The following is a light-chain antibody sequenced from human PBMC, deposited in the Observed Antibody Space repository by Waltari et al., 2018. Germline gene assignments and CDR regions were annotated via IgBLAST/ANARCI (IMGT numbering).Light chain of an antibody. V-gene: IGLV2-14*03. Sequence: QSALTQPASVSGSPGQSITISCTGTIYDAGGYNHVSWYQQHPGKDPQLLMYDVATRPSGVSDRFAASKSGNTASLTISGLQAEDEADYYCCSHRSGNTLGVFGGGTKLTVL. CDR2: DVA. CDR1: IYDAGGYNH. CDR3: CSHRSGNTLGV. J-gene: IGLJ2*01.